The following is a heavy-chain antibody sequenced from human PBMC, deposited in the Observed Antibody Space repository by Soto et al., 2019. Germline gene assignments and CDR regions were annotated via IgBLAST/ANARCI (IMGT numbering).Heavy chain of an antibody. J-gene: IGHJ6*02. Sequence: GASVKVSCKASGGTFSSYAISWVRQAPGQGLEWMGGIIPIFGTANYAQKFQGRVTITADESTSTAYMELSSLRSEDTAVYYCAYIVLVPAASYYYYGMDVWGQGTTVTVSS. CDR3: AYIVLVPAASYYYYGMDV. CDR2: IIPIFGTA. D-gene: IGHD2-2*01. CDR1: GGTFSSYA. V-gene: IGHV1-69*13.